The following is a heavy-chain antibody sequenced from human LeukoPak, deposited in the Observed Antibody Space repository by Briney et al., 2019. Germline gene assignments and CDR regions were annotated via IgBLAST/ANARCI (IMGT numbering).Heavy chain of an antibody. J-gene: IGHJ4*02. CDR3: ARDHSGTQDY. V-gene: IGHV3-21*06. Sequence: SGGSLRLSCAASGFTFSYYSMNWVRQAPGKGLEWASSISSSSGYIYYADSVKGRFTIFRDNRRNTLYLQMNSLRAEDTAVYSCARDHSGTQDYWGQGTLVTVSS. D-gene: IGHD1-1*01. CDR2: ISSSSGYI. CDR1: GFTFSYYS.